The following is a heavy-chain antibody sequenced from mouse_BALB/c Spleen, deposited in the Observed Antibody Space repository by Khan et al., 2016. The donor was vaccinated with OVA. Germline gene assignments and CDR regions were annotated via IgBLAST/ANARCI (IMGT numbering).Heavy chain of an antibody. J-gene: IGHJ3*01. CDR1: GYTFTSYW. CDR3: ARGDGYDRFAY. D-gene: IGHD2-2*01. Sequence: QVQLQQPGAELVRPGASVKLSCKASGYTFTSYWMNWVKQRPEQGLEWIGRIDPYDSDTKYNQKFKDRATLTVDKFSSTAYMQLSSLTSEDSAVYFCARGDGYDRFAYWGQGTLVTVS. V-gene: IGHV1-74*01. CDR2: IDPYDSDT.